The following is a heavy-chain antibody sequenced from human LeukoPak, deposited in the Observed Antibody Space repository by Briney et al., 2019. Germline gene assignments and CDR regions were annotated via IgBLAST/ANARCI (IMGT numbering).Heavy chain of an antibody. Sequence: PGGSLRLSCAASGFTFSSYAMSWVRQAPGKGLEWVSIISNSGGSTYYADSVKGRFTISRDNSKNTLYLQVNSLRAEDTAVYYCAKSRGIQLWNIDYWGQGTLVTVSS. V-gene: IGHV3-23*01. CDR1: GFTFSSYA. D-gene: IGHD5-18*01. CDR3: AKSRGIQLWNIDY. CDR2: ISNSGGST. J-gene: IGHJ4*02.